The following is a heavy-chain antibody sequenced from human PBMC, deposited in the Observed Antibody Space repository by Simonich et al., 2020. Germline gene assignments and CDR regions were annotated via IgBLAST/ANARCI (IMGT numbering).Heavy chain of an antibody. CDR2: INWNGGST. D-gene: IGHD1-1*01. Sequence: EVQLVESGGGVVRPGGSLRISCAASGFTFDDYGRSWVRQGPGKGREWVPGINWNGGSTGYADSGKGRFTISRDNAKNSLYLQMNSLRAEDTALYHCARGRNDFDYWGQGTLVTVSS. CDR3: ARGRNDFDY. V-gene: IGHV3-20*01. J-gene: IGHJ4*02. CDR1: GFTFDDYG.